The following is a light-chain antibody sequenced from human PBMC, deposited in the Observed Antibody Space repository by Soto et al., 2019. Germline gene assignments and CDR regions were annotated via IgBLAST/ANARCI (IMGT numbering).Light chain of an antibody. J-gene: IGLJ1*01. CDR2: RNN. V-gene: IGLV1-44*01. CDR1: SSNIGSNT. CDR3: VAWDDSLNGYV. Sequence: SVLTQPPSASGTPGQRVTISCSGSSSNIGSNTVNWYQQLPGTAPKLLIYRNNQRPSGVPDRFSGSKSGTSASLAISGLQSEDEADYYCVAWDDSLNGYVFGTGTKVTVL.